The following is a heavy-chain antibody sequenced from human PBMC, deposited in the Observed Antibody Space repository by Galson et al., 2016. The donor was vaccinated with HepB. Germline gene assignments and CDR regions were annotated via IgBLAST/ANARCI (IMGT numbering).Heavy chain of an antibody. V-gene: IGHV4-59*01. Sequence: ETLSLTCSVSGDSITNYYWNWIRQSPGKTLEWIGYVYHSGTTNYNPSLKSRLTVSVDTSKNQFSLTLTSVTAADTAVYFCARIKRPASGDYAFDSWGQGTLVTVSS. D-gene: IGHD4-17*01. J-gene: IGHJ4*02. CDR2: VYHSGTT. CDR3: ARIKRPASGDYAFDS. CDR1: GDSITNYY.